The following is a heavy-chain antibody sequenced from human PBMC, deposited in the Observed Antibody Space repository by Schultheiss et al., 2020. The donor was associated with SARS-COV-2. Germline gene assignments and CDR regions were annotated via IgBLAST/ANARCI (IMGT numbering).Heavy chain of an antibody. CDR3: GVVTTYNWFDP. J-gene: IGHJ5*02. D-gene: IGHD4-17*01. CDR2: IHYRGST. Sequence: SQTLSLTCTVSSASISSTSYYWGWIRQPPGKGLEWIGSIHYRGSTYYNPTLKSRVTVSVDTSANQFSLRLSSVTAADTAVYYCGVVTTYNWFDPWGQGTLVTVSS. V-gene: IGHV4-39*01. CDR1: SASISSTSYY.